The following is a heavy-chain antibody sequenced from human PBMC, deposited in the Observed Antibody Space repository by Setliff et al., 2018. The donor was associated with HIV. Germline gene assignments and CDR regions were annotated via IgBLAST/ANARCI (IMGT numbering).Heavy chain of an antibody. V-gene: IGHV4-39*07. J-gene: IGHJ4*02. D-gene: IGHD4-17*01. CDR2: IYYSGST. CDR3: AAKKSGDYPFN. Sequence: PSETLSLTCTVSRDSIRNGAYYWGWIRQPPGKGLEWIGSIYYSGSTNYNPSLKSRVTISLDTSKNQFSLKVGSVTAADTAVYYCAAKKSGDYPFNWGQGTLVTVPQ. CDR1: RDSIRNGAYY.